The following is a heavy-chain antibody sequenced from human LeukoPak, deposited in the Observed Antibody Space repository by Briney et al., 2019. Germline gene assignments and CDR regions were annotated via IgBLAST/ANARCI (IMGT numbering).Heavy chain of an antibody. CDR2: LTGSGGNT. V-gene: IGHV3-23*01. J-gene: IGHJ6*03. CDR1: GFTFSSYA. D-gene: IGHD3-10*01. Sequence: GGSLRLSCAASGFTFSSYAMSWVRQAPGKGLEWVSGLTGSGGNTYYADSVKGRFTISRDNSKNTLSLQMNSLRAEDAAVYYCVKFRGIQHYNYHMDVWSKGTPVTVSS. CDR3: VKFRGIQHYNYHMDV.